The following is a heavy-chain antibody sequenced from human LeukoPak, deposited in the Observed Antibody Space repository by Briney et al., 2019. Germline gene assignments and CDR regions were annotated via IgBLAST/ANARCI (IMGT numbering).Heavy chain of an antibody. D-gene: IGHD3-9*01. CDR3: ARYNILTTYYNY. CDR1: GDSIRSSY. CDR2: IYYSGSI. V-gene: IGHV4-59*01. Sequence: SETLSLTCTVSGDSIRSSYWSWIRQPPGKGLEWIGYIYYSGSINYNPSLKSRVTISVDTSKNQFSLKLSSVTAADTAVYFCARYNILTTYYNYWGQGALVTVSS. J-gene: IGHJ4*02.